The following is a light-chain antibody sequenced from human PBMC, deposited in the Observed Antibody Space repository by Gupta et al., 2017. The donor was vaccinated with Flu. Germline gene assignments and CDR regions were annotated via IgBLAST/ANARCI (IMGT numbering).Light chain of an antibody. J-gene: IGKJ4*01. CDR1: QNIGRF. CDR2: EAS. CDR3: HQHRA. Sequence: EIVLTQSPATLSLSPGERATLSCRASQNIGRFVAWFQQRPGQAPRLLMYEASSRAAGIPARFSGSGSGTDFSRTSSSIEPEDFAVYDGHQHRAFGGGTKVEI. V-gene: IGKV3-11*01.